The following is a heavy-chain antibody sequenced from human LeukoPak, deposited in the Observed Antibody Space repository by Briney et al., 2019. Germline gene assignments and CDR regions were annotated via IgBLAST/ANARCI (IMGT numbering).Heavy chain of an antibody. CDR2: ISSSSSYI. CDR1: GLTFSSYS. Sequence: GGSLRLSCAPSGLTFSSYSMNWVRQAPGKGLEWVSSISSSSSYIYYADSVKGRFTISRDNAKNSLYLQMNSLRAEDTAVYYCARVWDLEWLLPDYWGQGTLVTVSS. V-gene: IGHV3-21*01. CDR3: ARVWDLEWLLPDY. J-gene: IGHJ4*02. D-gene: IGHD3-3*01.